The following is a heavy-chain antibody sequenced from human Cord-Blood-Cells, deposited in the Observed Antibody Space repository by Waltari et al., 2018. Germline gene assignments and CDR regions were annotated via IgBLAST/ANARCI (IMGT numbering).Heavy chain of an antibody. J-gene: IGHJ4*02. CDR1: GGSFSGYY. D-gene: IGHD4-17*01. CDR2: INHSGST. CDR3: ARFCTATVVSHFDY. V-gene: IGHV4-34*01. Sequence: QVQLQQWGAGLLKPSATLSLTCAVYGGSFSGYYWSWIRQPPGKGLEWIGEINHSGSTNYNPSLKSRVTISVDTSKNQFSLKLSSVTAADTAVYYCARFCTATVVSHFDYWGQGTLVTVSS.